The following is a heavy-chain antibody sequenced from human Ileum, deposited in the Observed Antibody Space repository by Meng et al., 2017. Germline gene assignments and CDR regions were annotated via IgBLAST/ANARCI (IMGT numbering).Heavy chain of an antibody. CDR1: GGSISSGGYY. V-gene: IGHV4-31*03. J-gene: IGHJ5*02. D-gene: IGHD3/OR15-3a*01. Sequence: QVPLQESGPGLVRPSQTLPPTCTVSGGSISSGGYYWGWIRQHPGKGLEWIGYIFYSGSTSYNSSLKSRINISVDTSKNQFSLKVSSVTAADTAVYYCARVRRGLGLRFDPWGQGTLVTVSS. CDR2: IFYSGST. CDR3: ARVRRGLGLRFDP.